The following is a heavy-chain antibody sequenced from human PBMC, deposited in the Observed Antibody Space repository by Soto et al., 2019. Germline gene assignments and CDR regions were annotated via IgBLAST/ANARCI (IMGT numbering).Heavy chain of an antibody. CDR2: VYSSGTT. Sequence: SETLSLTCTVSGGSINSYWWSWIRQPAGKGLEWIGRVYSSGTTDYNPSLNSRATMSVETSKNQFSLKLSSVTAADTAVYYCARDIASYAYGEGYWGQGIQVTAPQ. CDR1: GGSINSYW. CDR3: ARDIASYAYGEGY. J-gene: IGHJ4*02. D-gene: IGHD2-21*01. V-gene: IGHV4-4*07.